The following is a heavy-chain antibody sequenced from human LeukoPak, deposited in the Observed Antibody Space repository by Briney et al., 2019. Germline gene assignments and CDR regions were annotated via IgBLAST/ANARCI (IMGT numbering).Heavy chain of an antibody. D-gene: IGHD3-9*01. J-gene: IGHJ4*02. V-gene: IGHV3-30*03. CDR3: ARQKDYDILTGYSDGGGFDY. CDR2: ISYDGSNK. Sequence: PGRSLRLSCAASGFTFSSYGMHWVRQAPGKGLEWVAVISYDGSNKYYADSVKGRFTISRDNSKNTLYLQMNSLRAEDTAVYYCARQKDYDILTGYSDGGGFDYWGQGTLVTVSS. CDR1: GFTFSSYG.